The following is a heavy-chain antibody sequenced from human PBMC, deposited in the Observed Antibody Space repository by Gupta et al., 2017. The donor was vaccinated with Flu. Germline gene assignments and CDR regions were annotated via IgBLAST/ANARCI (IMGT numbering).Heavy chain of an antibody. CDR2: ISWDGGST. V-gene: IGHV3-43D*04. CDR1: GFTFDDYA. Sequence: EVQLVESGGVVVQPGGSLRLSCAASGFTFDDYAMHWVRQAPGKGLEWVSLISWDGGSTYYADSVKGRFTISRDNSKNSLYLQMNSLRAEDTALYYCAKDIEGYSSSWIDYWGQGTLVTVSS. D-gene: IGHD6-13*01. J-gene: IGHJ4*02. CDR3: AKDIEGYSSSWIDY.